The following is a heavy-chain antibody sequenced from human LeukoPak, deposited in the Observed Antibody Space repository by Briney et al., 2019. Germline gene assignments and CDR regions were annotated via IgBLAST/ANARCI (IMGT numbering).Heavy chain of an antibody. D-gene: IGHD2-15*01. CDR3: SRSPCSGCPYGDY. V-gene: IGHV3-21*01. Sequence: GGTLRLSCAASGVTFSSYSMNWGCHAPGKGLEWVSSISSSSSYISYADSVKGRFTISRDNPKNSLYLQMNSLRADATAVYYCSRSPCSGCPYGDYWGQGTLVTVSS. CDR1: GVTFSSYS. CDR2: ISSSSSYI. J-gene: IGHJ4*02.